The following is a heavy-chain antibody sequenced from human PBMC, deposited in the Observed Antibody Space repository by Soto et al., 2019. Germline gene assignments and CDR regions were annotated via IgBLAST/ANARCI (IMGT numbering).Heavy chain of an antibody. CDR3: ARVQPRIRRFWSDP. V-gene: IGHV3-33*01. Sequence: QVQLVESGGGVVQAGGSLRLSCTASGFTFNKYGMHWVRQAPGKGLEWVAVMWYDGSNEYYADSVKGRFTISRDNSRNTVPLQMNSLGAEDTAVYYCARVQPRIRRFWSDPWGQGTLVPVSS. J-gene: IGHJ5*02. CDR1: GFTFNKYG. CDR2: MWYDGSNE. D-gene: IGHD1-20*01.